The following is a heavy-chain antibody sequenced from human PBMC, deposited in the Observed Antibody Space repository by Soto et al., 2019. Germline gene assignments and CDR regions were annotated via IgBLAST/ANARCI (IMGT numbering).Heavy chain of an antibody. CDR2: IYPGDSDT. J-gene: IGHJ6*02. CDR3: ARRQDIATGATGDYYYGMDV. V-gene: IGHV5-51*01. CDR1: GYSFTSYW. D-gene: IGHD1-26*01. Sequence: LGESLKISCKGSGYSFTSYWIGWVRQMPGKGLEWMGIIYPGDSDTRYSPSFQGQVTISADKSISTAYLQWSSLKASDTAMYYCARRQDIATGATGDYYYGMDVWGQGTTVTVSS.